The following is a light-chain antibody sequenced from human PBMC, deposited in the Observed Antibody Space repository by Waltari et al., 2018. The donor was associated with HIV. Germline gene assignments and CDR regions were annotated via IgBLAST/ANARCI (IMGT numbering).Light chain of an antibody. V-gene: IGKV1D-12*01. J-gene: IGKJ5*01. CDR3: QQAQSYPIT. CDR2: TTS. Sequence: DIQMTQSPSSVSASVGDTVFVNCRASQNIKYWVAWYQQKPGKAPQLLIYTTSNLQGGVPSRFSGSGYGTNFTLTISNVQPEDFATYYCQQAQSYPITFGQGTRLDIK. CDR1: QNIKYW.